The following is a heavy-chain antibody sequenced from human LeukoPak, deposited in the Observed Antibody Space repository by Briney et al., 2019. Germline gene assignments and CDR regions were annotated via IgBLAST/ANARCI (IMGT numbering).Heavy chain of an antibody. Sequence: SETLSLTCAVSDYPISRGNYWGRIRQPPGKGLEWIASISHSGSTYSNPSLKSRVTISVDTSKNQFSLKLSSVTAADTAVYYCARGYYDGSGYYWNYFDYWGQGTLVTVSS. V-gene: IGHV4-38-2*01. CDR1: DYPISRGNY. CDR2: ISHSGST. J-gene: IGHJ4*02. CDR3: ARGYYDGSGYYWNYFDY. D-gene: IGHD3-22*01.